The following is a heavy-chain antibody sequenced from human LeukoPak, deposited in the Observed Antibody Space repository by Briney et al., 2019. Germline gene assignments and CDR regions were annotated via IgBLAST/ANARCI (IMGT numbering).Heavy chain of an antibody. CDR3: AKSKTVAEKRDAFDI. CDR1: GFTFEASA. CDR2: ITGGGEST. J-gene: IGHJ3*02. V-gene: IGHV3-23*01. Sequence: GGSLRLSCAASGFTFEASAMGWVRQAPGKGLEGVAVITGGGESTYYAGSVKGRFTISRDNSKNTLYLQMNSLRAEDTAVYYCAKSKTVAEKRDAFDIWGQGTMVTVSS. D-gene: IGHD6-19*01.